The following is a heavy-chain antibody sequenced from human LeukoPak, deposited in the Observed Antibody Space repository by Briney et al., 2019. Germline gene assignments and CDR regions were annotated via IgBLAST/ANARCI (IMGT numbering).Heavy chain of an antibody. V-gene: IGHV1-2*02. J-gene: IGHJ4*02. CDR2: INPNSGGT. CDR3: AREGLTVTTGFDY. D-gene: IGHD4-11*01. Sequence: ASVKVSCKASGYTFTGYYMHWVRQAPGQGLEWMEWINPNSGGTNYAQKFQGRVTMTRDTSISTAYMELSRLRSDDTAVYYCAREGLTVTTGFDYWGQGTLVTVSS. CDR1: GYTFTGYY.